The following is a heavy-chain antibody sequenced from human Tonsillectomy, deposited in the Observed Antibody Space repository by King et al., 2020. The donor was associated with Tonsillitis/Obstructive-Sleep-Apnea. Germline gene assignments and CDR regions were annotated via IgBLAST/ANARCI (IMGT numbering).Heavy chain of an antibody. V-gene: IGHV4-59*01. Sequence: QLQESGPGLVKPSETLSLTCTVSGGSISSYYWSWIRQPPGKGLEWIGDIYYSVSTNYNPSPKSRVTISVDTSKNQFSLKLSSVTAADTAVYYCARVKGDYIWGSYRDYFDYWGQGTLVTVSS. J-gene: IGHJ4*02. CDR2: IYYSVST. D-gene: IGHD3-16*02. CDR3: ARVKGDYIWGSYRDYFDY. CDR1: GGSISSYY.